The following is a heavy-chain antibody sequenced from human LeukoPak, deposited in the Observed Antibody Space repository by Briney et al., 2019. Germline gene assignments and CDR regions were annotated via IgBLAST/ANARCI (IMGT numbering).Heavy chain of an antibody. CDR2: IYYSGST. CDR1: GGSISSGGYY. Sequence: SQTLSLTCTVSGGSISSGGYYWSWIRQHPGKGLDWIGYIYYSGSTYYNPSLKSLVTISVDTSKNQFSQKLSSVTAADTAVYYCAREGGYCSSTSCYHLTFYYWGQGTLVTVSS. CDR3: AREGGYCSSTSCYHLTFYY. D-gene: IGHD2-2*01. J-gene: IGHJ4*02. V-gene: IGHV4-31*01.